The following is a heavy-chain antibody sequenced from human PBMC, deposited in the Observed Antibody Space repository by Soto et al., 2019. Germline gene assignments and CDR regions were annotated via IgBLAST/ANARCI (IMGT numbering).Heavy chain of an antibody. CDR3: ARINFGIPAAILRWFDP. V-gene: IGHV2-26*01. Sequence: SGPTLVNPTETLTLTGAVSGFSLSNARMGVSWIRQSPGKALEWLAHIFSNDETSYSTTLKNRLTISKDTSNSQVVLTMTNMDPVDTATYYCARINFGIPAAILRWFDPWGQGTMVTVS. CDR2: IFSNDET. CDR1: GFSLSNARMG. J-gene: IGHJ5*02. D-gene: IGHD2-2*01.